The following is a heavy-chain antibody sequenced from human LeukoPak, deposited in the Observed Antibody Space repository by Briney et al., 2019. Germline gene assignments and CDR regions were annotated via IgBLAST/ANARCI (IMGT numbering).Heavy chain of an antibody. D-gene: IGHD6-19*01. J-gene: IGHJ4*02. CDR2: INWNGAST. CDR3: ARDVGAVAVFDY. V-gene: IGHV3-20*04. CDR1: GFTFDDYG. Sequence: GGSLRPSCAASGFTFDDYGMIWVRQAPGKGLEWVSGINWNGASTGYADSVKGRFTISRDNAQNSLYLQMNSLRAEDTAFYYCARDVGAVAVFDYWGQGTLVTVSS.